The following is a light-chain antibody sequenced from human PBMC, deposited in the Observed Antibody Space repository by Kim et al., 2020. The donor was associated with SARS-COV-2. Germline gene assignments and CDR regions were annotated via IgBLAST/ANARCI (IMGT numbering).Light chain of an antibody. CDR3: QSYDSSLSGSVV. J-gene: IGLJ2*01. Sequence: QSVLTQPPSVSGAPGQTVTISCIGSSSNLGAAYDVHWYQQVPGSAPKLLISGNHNRPSGIPDRISGSKSGTSASLVITGLQAEDEADYYCQSYDSSLSGSVVFGGGTKVTVL. V-gene: IGLV1-40*01. CDR1: SSNLGAAYD. CDR2: GNH.